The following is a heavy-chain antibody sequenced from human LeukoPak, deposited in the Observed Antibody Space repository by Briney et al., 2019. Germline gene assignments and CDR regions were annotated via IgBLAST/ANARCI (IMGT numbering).Heavy chain of an antibody. CDR3: AKDRGAVAGASGYYYYGIDV. V-gene: IGHV3-30*18. CDR2: ISYDGSNK. Sequence: GRSLRLSCAASGFTFSSYGMHWVRQAPGKGLEWVAVISYDGSNKYYADSVKGRFTISRDKSKNTVYLQMNSLRAEDTAIYYCAKDRGAVAGASGYYYYGIDVWGKGTTVTVSS. D-gene: IGHD6-19*01. CDR1: GFTFSSYG. J-gene: IGHJ6*04.